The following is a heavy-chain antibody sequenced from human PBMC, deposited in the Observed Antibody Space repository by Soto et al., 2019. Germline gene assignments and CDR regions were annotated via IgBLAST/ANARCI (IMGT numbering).Heavy chain of an antibody. J-gene: IGHJ4*02. Sequence: EVQLVESGGGLVQPGGSLKLSCAASGFTFSGSAMHWVRQASGKGLEWVGRIRSKVNNYATAYAASVKGRFTISRDDSKTTAYMQMNSLKTEDTAVYYCSRLVGATSSFDYWGQGTLVTVSS. V-gene: IGHV3-73*02. CDR3: SRLVGATSSFDY. D-gene: IGHD1-26*01. CDR2: IRSKVNNYAT. CDR1: GFTFSGSA.